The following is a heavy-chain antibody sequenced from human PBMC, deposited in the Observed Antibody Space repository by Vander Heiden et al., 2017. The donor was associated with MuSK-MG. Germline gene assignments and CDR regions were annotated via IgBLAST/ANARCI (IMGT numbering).Heavy chain of an antibody. Sequence: EVQLVESGGGLVQPGRSLRLYCTVSGFTFGEYAKTWFRQAPGKGLEWLSVIRSKGYGGTTEYAASVKGRFTISRDDCKSIAYLQMSSLKTEDTAVYYCTRRSYDILTGYPTGAFDIWGQGTMVTVSS. CDR1: GFTFGEYA. J-gene: IGHJ3*02. D-gene: IGHD3-9*01. CDR2: IRSKGYGGTT. V-gene: IGHV3-49*03. CDR3: TRRSYDILTGYPTGAFDI.